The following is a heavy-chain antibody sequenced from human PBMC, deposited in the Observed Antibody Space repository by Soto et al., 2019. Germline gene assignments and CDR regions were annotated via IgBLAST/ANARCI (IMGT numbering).Heavy chain of an antibody. D-gene: IGHD2-21*02. CDR3: ARSMGDLQDRVGMDV. CDR2: INPNSGGT. J-gene: IGHJ6*02. V-gene: IGHV1-2*04. CDR1: GYTFTGYY. Sequence: QVQLVQSGAEVKKPGASVKVSCKASGYTFTGYYMHWVRQAPGQGLEWMGWINPNSGGTNYAQKFQGWVTMTSDPSISTAYMVLGSLGSEDAAVYYCARSMGDLQDRVGMDVWGQGTTVTVAS.